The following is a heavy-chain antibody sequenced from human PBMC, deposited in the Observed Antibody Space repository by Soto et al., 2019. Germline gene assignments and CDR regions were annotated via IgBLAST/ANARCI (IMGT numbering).Heavy chain of an antibody. CDR3: ARVGSSTSPFQLRTNYYYYMDV. V-gene: IGHV3-72*01. Sequence: EVQLVESGGGLVQPGGSLRLSCAASGFTFSDHYMDWVRQAPGKGLEWVGRTRNKANSYTTEYAASVKGRFTISRDDSKNSLYLQMNSLKTEDTAGYYCARVGSSTSPFQLRTNYYYYMDVWGKGTTVTVSS. J-gene: IGHJ6*03. CDR1: GFTFSDHY. D-gene: IGHD2-2*01. CDR2: TRNKANSYTT.